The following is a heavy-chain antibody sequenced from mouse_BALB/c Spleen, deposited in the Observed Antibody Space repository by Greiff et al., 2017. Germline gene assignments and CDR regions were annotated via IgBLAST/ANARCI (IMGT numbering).Heavy chain of an antibody. CDR3: ARNYYGSRDWYFDV. D-gene: IGHD1-1*01. CDR1: GYTFSSYW. CDR2: ILPGSGST. J-gene: IGHJ1*01. V-gene: IGHV1-9*01. Sequence: VQRVESGAELMKPGASVKISCKATGYTFSSYWIEWVKQRPGHGLEWIGEILPGSGSTNYNEKFKGKATFTADTSSNTAYMQLSSLTSEDSAVYYCARNYYGSRDWYFDVWGAGTTVTVSS.